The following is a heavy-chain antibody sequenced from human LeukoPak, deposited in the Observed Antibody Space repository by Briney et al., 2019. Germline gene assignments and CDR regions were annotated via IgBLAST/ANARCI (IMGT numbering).Heavy chain of an antibody. CDR2: ISGSGGST. V-gene: IGHV3-23*01. CDR3: AKEVANYGSGSYLPY. D-gene: IGHD3-10*01. Sequence: GGSLRLSCAASGFTFSSYWMHWVRQAPGKGLEWVSAISGSGGSTYYADSVKGRFTISRDNSKNTLYLQMNSLRAEDTAVYYCAKEVANYGSGSYLPYWGQGTLVTVSS. J-gene: IGHJ4*02. CDR1: GFTFSSYW.